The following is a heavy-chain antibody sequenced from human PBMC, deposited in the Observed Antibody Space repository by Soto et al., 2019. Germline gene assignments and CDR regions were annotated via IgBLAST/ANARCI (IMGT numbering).Heavy chain of an antibody. CDR2: IYSNGRT. D-gene: IGHD5-18*01. Sequence: KPSETLSLTCTVFGGSISSYYWSWIRQPAGKGLEWIGRIYSNGRTNYSPSLKSRVTMSVDTSKNQFSLKVNSVTAADTAVYYCARGYSYGLLDYWGQGTLVTVS. CDR1: GGSISSYY. V-gene: IGHV4-4*07. J-gene: IGHJ4*02. CDR3: ARGYSYGLLDY.